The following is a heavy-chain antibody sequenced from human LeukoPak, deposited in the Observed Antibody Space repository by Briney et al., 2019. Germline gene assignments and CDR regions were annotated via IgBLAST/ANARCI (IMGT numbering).Heavy chain of an antibody. CDR3: ARERICSGGSCPFDP. J-gene: IGHJ5*02. Sequence: GGSLRLSCAASGFTFSSHEMNWVRQAPGKGLEWVSYISSSGSTIYYADSVKGRFTISRDNAKNSLYLQMNSLRAEDTAVYYCARERICSGGSCPFDPWGQGTLVTVSS. V-gene: IGHV3-48*03. CDR2: ISSSGSTI. CDR1: GFTFSSHE. D-gene: IGHD2-15*01.